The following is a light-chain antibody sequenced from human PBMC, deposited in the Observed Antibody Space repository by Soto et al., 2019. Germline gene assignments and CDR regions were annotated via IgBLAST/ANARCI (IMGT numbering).Light chain of an antibody. CDR3: QQYGSSPT. V-gene: IGKV3-20*01. J-gene: IGKJ4*01. CDR2: GAS. Sequence: EIVLTQSPGNLSLSPGERATLSCRASQSVSSSYLAWYQQKPGQAPRLLIYGASSRATGIPDRFRGSGSGTDFTLTISRLEPEDFAVYYCQQYGSSPTFGGGTKVEIK. CDR1: QSVSSSY.